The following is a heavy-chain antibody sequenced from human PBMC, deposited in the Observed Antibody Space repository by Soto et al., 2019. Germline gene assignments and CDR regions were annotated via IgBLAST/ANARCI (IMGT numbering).Heavy chain of an antibody. CDR2: IDIGGNT. Sequence: EVQVVESGGGLVQPGGSLRLSCAASGFSVTNNYMNWVRQARGKGLEWVSIIDIGGNTYYADSVKDRCTISRDNSRNTLYLHMVSLRAEDTAVYYCARGRGSTGYLGREHYFDYWGQGTLVTVSP. J-gene: IGHJ4*02. D-gene: IGHD2-2*01. CDR3: ARGRGSTGYLGREHYFDY. CDR1: GFSVTNNY. V-gene: IGHV3-66*01.